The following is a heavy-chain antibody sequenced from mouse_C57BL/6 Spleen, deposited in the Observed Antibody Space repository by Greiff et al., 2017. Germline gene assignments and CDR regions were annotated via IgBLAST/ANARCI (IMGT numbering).Heavy chain of an antibody. V-gene: IGHV1-69*01. Sequence: VQLQQPGAELVMPGASVKLSCKASGYTFTSYWMHWVKQRPGQGLEWIGEIDPSDSYTNYNQKFKGKSTLTVDKSSSTAYMQLSSLTSEDSAVXYCAKRGYGNYDVDYWGQGTTLTVSS. CDR1: GYTFTSYW. CDR3: AKRGYGNYDVDY. CDR2: IDPSDSYT. J-gene: IGHJ2*01. D-gene: IGHD2-1*01.